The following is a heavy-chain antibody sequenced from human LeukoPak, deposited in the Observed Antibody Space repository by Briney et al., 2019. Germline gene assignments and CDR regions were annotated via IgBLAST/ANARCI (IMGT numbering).Heavy chain of an antibody. CDR3: AKEGTLYYSDRIPY. J-gene: IGHJ4*02. CDR2: ISASGVST. CDR1: GFTFRGYA. Sequence: GGSLRLSCAASGFTFRGYAMSWARQAPGKGLEWVSSISASGVSTYYADSVKGRLTISRDNSKNTLYLQMNSLRAEDTAIYYCAKEGTLYYSDRIPYWGQGTLVTVSS. V-gene: IGHV3-23*01. D-gene: IGHD3-22*01.